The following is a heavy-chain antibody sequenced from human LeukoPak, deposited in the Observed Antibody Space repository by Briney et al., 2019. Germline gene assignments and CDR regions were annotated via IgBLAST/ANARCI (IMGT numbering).Heavy chain of an antibody. CDR2: INWNGGST. V-gene: IGHV3-20*04. Sequence: PGGSLRLSCAASGFTFDDYGMSWVRQAPGKGLEWVSGINWNGGSTGYADSVKGRFTISRDNAKNSLYLQMNSLRAEDTALYYCARADSSSWFRNFDYWGQGTLVTVSS. J-gene: IGHJ4*02. CDR1: GFTFDDYG. CDR3: ARADSSSWFRNFDY. D-gene: IGHD6-13*01.